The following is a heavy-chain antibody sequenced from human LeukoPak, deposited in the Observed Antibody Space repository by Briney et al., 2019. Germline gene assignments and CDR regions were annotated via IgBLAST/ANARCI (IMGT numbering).Heavy chain of an antibody. D-gene: IGHD2-15*01. CDR1: GFTFDDYA. V-gene: IGHV3-9*01. Sequence: GGSLRLSCAASGFTFDDYAMHWVRQAPGKGLEWVSGISWNSGSIGCADSVKGRFTISRDNAKNSLYLQMNSLRAEDTALYYCAKDGVHRYCSGGSCHGKFDPWGQGTLVTVSS. J-gene: IGHJ5*02. CDR3: AKDGVHRYCSGGSCHGKFDP. CDR2: ISWNSGSI.